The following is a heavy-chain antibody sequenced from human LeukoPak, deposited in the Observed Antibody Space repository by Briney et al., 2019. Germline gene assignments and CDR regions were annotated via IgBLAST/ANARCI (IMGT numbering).Heavy chain of an antibody. Sequence: ASVTVSCTASGYTFTSYDINWVRQATGQGLEWMGWMNPNSGNTGYAQKFQGRVTMTRNTSISTAYMELSSLRSEDTAVYYCARGGANWNDFDYWGQGTLVTVSS. V-gene: IGHV1-8*01. D-gene: IGHD1-1*01. J-gene: IGHJ4*02. CDR3: ARGGANWNDFDY. CDR1: GYTFTSYD. CDR2: MNPNSGNT.